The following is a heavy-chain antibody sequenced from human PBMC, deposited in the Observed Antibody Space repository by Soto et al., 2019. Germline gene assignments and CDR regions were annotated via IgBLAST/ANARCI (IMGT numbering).Heavy chain of an antibody. J-gene: IGHJ4*02. Sequence: GGSLRLSCAASGFTFSSYAMHWVRQAPGKGLEWVAVISYDGSNKYYADSVKGRFTISRDNSKNTLYLQMNSLRAEDTAVYYCARDMITMIVVVPGDYWGQGTLVTVSS. V-gene: IGHV3-30-3*01. CDR3: ARDMITMIVVVPGDY. D-gene: IGHD3-22*01. CDR2: ISYDGSNK. CDR1: GFTFSSYA.